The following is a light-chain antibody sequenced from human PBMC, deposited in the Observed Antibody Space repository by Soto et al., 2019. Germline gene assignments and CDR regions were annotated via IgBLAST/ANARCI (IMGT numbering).Light chain of an antibody. J-gene: IGLJ2*01. CDR1: SGHSSYA. V-gene: IGLV4-69*01. Sequence: QSVLTQSPSASASLGASVKLTCTLSSGHSSYAIAWHQQQPGKGPRYLMRLNSDGSHSKGDGTPDRFSGSSSGAERYLTTSSIPYEGETDYYCQTWGTGIVVFGRGTKLTVL. CDR3: QTWGTGIVV. CDR2: LNSDGSH.